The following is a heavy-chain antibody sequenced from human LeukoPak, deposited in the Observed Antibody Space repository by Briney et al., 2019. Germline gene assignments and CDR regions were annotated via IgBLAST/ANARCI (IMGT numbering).Heavy chain of an antibody. CDR1: GFTFSDSA. D-gene: IGHD2-8*02. V-gene: IGHV3-73*01. J-gene: IGHJ4*02. Sequence: GGSLRLSCAASGFTFSDSAMHWVRQASGKGLEWVGRIRSKTNSYATAYAASVKGRFTISRDDSKNMAYLQMNSLKTEDTAVYCCTRGYWSPIDNWGQGTLVTVSS. CDR2: IRSKTNSYAT. CDR3: TRGYWSPIDN.